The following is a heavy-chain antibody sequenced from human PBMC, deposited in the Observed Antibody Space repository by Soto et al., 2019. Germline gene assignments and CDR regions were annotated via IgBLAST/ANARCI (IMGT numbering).Heavy chain of an antibody. J-gene: IGHJ4*02. V-gene: IGHV3-30*18. CDR3: VKGEYYYDSSGYYPFDY. CDR1: GFTFSSYG. D-gene: IGHD3-22*01. Sequence: GGSLRLSCAASGFTFSSYGMHWVRQAPGKGLEWVAVISYDGSNKYYADSVKGRFTISRDNSKNTLYLQMNSLRAEDTAVYYCVKGEYYYDSSGYYPFDYWGQGTPVTVSS. CDR2: ISYDGSNK.